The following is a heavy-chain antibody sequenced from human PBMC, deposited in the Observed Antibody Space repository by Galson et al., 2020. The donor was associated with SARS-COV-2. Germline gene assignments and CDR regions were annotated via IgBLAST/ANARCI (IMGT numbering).Heavy chain of an antibody. CDR3: VRGAYRSSWALGDAFDI. J-gene: IGHJ3*02. V-gene: IGHV3-30*03. CDR1: GFTFSNYG. CDR2: ISDDGNNL. Sequence: GGSLRLSCTASGFTFSNYGMHWVRQAPGKGLEWVAVISDDGNNLYYADSVKGRFTITRDNFENTLHLQMNSLRVEETAVYHCVRGAYRSSWALGDAFDIWGQGTMVTVSS. D-gene: IGHD7-27*01.